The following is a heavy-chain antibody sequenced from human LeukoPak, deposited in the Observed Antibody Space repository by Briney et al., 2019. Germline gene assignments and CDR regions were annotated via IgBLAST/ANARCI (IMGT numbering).Heavy chain of an antibody. D-gene: IGHD2-15*01. CDR1: GSTVSSYA. V-gene: IGHV3-23*01. CDR3: AKNGGSQCYSHLDS. Sequence: QPGGSLRLSCAASGSTVSSYAMRWGRQAPGKSLECVSGTSVSGGSTYYAGSVKGRFTISRDNSKNTLYLQMNSLRVEDTAVYYCAKNGGSQCYSHLDSWGQGTLVTVSS. J-gene: IGHJ4*02. CDR2: TSVSGGST.